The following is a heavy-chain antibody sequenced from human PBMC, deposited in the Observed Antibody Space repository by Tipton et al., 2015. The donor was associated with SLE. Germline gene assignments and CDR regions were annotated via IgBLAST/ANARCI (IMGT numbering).Heavy chain of an antibody. CDR3: ARDGLTIFGVVSAFDI. CDR2: SYYSGST. V-gene: IGHV4-59*11. D-gene: IGHD3-3*01. Sequence: TLSLTRTVSGGSISSHYWSWIRQPPGKGLEWIGYSYYSGSTNYNPSLKSRVTISVDTSKNQFSLKVSSVTAADTAVYYCARDGLTIFGVVSAFDIWGQGTMVTVSS. CDR1: GGSISSHY. J-gene: IGHJ3*02.